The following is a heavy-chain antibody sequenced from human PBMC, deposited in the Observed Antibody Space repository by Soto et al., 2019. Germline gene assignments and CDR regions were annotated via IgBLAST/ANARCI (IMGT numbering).Heavy chain of an antibody. J-gene: IGHJ4*02. CDR3: ARGIPNFDPGTVDS. CDR2: ITRSGNSM. Sequence: GGSLRLSCAASLFSFSAYTMNWVRQSPGKGLEWVASITRSGNSMRYADSVKGRFTISRDNAMNSLFLQMDNLRAEDTALYYCARGIPNFDPGTVDSWGQGTLVTVSS. V-gene: IGHV3-21*01. CDR1: LFSFSAYT. D-gene: IGHD3-9*01.